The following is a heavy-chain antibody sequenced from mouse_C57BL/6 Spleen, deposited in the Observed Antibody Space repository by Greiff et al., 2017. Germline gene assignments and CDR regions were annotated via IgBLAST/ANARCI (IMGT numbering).Heavy chain of an antibody. CDR1: GYSFTGYF. Sequence: EVQGVESGPELVKPGDSVKISCKASGYSFTGYFMNWVMQSHGKSLEWIGRINPYNGDTFYNQKFKGKATLTVDKSSSTAHMELRSLTSEDSAVYYCARSLYYAMDYWGQGTSVTVSS. CDR2: INPYNGDT. CDR3: ARSLYYAMDY. J-gene: IGHJ4*01. V-gene: IGHV1-20*01.